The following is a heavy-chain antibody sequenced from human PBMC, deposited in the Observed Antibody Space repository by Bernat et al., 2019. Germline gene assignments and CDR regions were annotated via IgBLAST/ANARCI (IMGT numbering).Heavy chain of an antibody. CDR2: INSDGSTT. D-gene: IGHD5-18*01. Sequence: EVQLVASGGGLVQPGGSLRLSCAASGFSFSGHWVHWVRQVPGKGLVWVSRINSDGSTTNYADSVKGRFTISRDNAKNTLFLQMNSLSAEDTAVYFCAREGSDTPYNWFDPWGQGTLVTVSS. CDR1: GFSFSGHW. CDR3: AREGSDTPYNWFDP. J-gene: IGHJ5*02. V-gene: IGHV3-74*01.